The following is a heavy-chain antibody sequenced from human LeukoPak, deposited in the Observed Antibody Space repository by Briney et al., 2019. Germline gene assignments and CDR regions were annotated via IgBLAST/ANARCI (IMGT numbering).Heavy chain of an antibody. J-gene: IGHJ4*02. Sequence: PGGSLRLSCAASGFTFSDHYIDWVRQAPGKGLAWVARTRNKVNSHTTAYAASVTGRFTVSRDDSSNSVYLQMNSLKIEDTAVYYCARSMYGEGRRIIDFDYWGQGSLLTVSS. V-gene: IGHV3-72*01. CDR3: ARSMYGEGRRIIDFDY. CDR1: GFTFSDHY. D-gene: IGHD4/OR15-4a*01. CDR2: TRNKVNSHTT.